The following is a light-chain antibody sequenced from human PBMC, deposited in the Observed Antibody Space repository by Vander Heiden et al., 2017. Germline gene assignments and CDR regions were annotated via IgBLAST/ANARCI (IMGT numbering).Light chain of an antibody. CDR1: SGSIANNY. V-gene: IGLV6-57*02. J-gene: IGLJ2*01. Sequence: NFMLTQPHPLSESPGQTVTISCTGSSGSIANNYVQWYQQRPGSAPTTVIYEDNQRPSGVPDRFSGSIDSSSNSASLTISGLQTEDEADYYCQSYDSGNQNVVFGGGTKLTVL. CDR3: QSYDSGNQNVV. CDR2: EDN.